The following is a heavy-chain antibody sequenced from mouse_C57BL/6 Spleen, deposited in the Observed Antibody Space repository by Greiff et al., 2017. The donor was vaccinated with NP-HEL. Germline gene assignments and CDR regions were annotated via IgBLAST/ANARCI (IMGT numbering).Heavy chain of an antibody. D-gene: IGHD1-1*01. CDR2: IWWDDDK. Sequence: QVQLKESGPGILQPSQTLSLTCSFSGFSLSTFGMGVGWIRQPSGKGLEWLAHIWWDDDKYYNPALKSRLTISKDTSKNQVFLKIANVDTADTATYYCARINDYYGSSYGAMDYWGQGTSVTVSS. CDR3: ARINDYYGSSYGAMDY. CDR1: GFSLSTFGMG. J-gene: IGHJ4*01. V-gene: IGHV8-8*01.